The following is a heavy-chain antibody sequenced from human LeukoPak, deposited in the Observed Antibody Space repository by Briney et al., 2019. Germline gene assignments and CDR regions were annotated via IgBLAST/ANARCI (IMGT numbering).Heavy chain of an antibody. CDR2: MNPNSGNT. CDR1: GYTFTSYD. Sequence: ASVKVSCKASGYTFTSYDINWVRQATGQGLEWMGWMNPNSGNTGYAQKFQGRVTMTRNTSISTAYMELSSLRSEDTAVYYCARGPTYYYDSSGKNPSYYYYYMDVWGKGTTATVSS. V-gene: IGHV1-8*01. J-gene: IGHJ6*03. CDR3: ARGPTYYYDSSGKNPSYYYYYMDV. D-gene: IGHD3-22*01.